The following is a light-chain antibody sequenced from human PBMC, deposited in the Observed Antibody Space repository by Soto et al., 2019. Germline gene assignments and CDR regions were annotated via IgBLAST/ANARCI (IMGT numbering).Light chain of an antibody. Sequence: QSALTQPASLSGSPGQSITISCTGTSSDIGAYDYVSWFQQHPGKAPKLMIYEVSNRPSGVSNRFSGSKSGNTASLTISGLQAGDEADYHCSSFSSTSTLYVFGTGTKLTVL. CDR3: SSFSSTSTLYV. J-gene: IGLJ1*01. CDR2: EVS. CDR1: SSDIGAYDY. V-gene: IGLV2-14*01.